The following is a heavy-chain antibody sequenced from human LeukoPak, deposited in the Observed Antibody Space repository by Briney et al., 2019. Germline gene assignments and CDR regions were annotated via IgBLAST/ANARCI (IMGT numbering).Heavy chain of an antibody. CDR2: IYSDNT. V-gene: IGHV3-66*01. Sequence: GGSLRLSCAASGFTFGNYGMSWVRQAPGKGLEWVSFIYSDNTHYSDSVKGRFTISRDNSKNTLYLQMNSLRAEDTAVYYCARAGPSSSWHQFDYWGQGTLVTVSS. CDR1: GFTFGNYG. J-gene: IGHJ4*02. D-gene: IGHD6-13*01. CDR3: ARAGPSSSWHQFDY.